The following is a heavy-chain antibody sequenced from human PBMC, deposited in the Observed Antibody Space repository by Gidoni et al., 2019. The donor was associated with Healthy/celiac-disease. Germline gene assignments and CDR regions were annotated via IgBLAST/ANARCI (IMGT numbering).Heavy chain of an antibody. CDR1: GGSISSGSYY. Sequence: QVQLQESGPGLVKPSQTLSLTCTVSGGSISSGSYYWSWIRQPAGKGLEWIGRIYTSGSTNYNPSLKSRVTISVDTSKNQFSLKLSSVTAADTAVYYWARVRSGWYGPDYWGQGTLVTVSS. J-gene: IGHJ4*02. CDR3: ARVRSGWYGPDY. CDR2: IYTSGST. V-gene: IGHV4-61*02. D-gene: IGHD6-19*01.